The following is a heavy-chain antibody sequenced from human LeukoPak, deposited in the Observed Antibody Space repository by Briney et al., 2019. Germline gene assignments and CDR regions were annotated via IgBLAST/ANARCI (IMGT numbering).Heavy chain of an antibody. J-gene: IGHJ6*02. Sequence: RGSLRLSCSASGFTFSTYFMHWVRQAPGKGLEWGSYITSSGGAIYYTDSVKGRFTISRDNAKNSLYLQMNSLRAEDTAVYYCARPPSITNPYYGMDVWGQGTTVTVSS. CDR3: ARPPSITNPYYGMDV. D-gene: IGHD3-3*01. CDR1: GFTFSTYF. CDR2: ITSSGGAI. V-gene: IGHV3-48*03.